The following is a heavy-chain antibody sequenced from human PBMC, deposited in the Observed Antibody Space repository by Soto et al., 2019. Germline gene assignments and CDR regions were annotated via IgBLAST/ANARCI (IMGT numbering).Heavy chain of an antibody. CDR1: GYTFTGYY. D-gene: IGHD6-19*01. V-gene: IGHV1-2*02. Sequence: ASVKVSCKASGYTFTGYYMHWVRQAPGQGLEWMGWINPNSGGTNYAQKFQGRVTMTRDTSISTAYMELSRLRSDDTTVYYCARVRTGYSSGWYVSEHGYFDYWGQGTLVTVSS. J-gene: IGHJ4*02. CDR3: ARVRTGYSSGWYVSEHGYFDY. CDR2: INPNSGGT.